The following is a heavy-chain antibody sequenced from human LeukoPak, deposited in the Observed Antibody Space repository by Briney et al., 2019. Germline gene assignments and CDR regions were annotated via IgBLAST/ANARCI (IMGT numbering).Heavy chain of an antibody. J-gene: IGHJ4*02. CDR3: ARQGVIWFGEFYY. CDR2: IYYSGST. Sequence: SETLSLTCTVSGGSISSSSHYWGWIRQPPGKGLEWIGSIYYSGSTYYNLSLKRRVTISVDTSKNQFSLKLSSVTAADAAVYYCARQGVIWFGEFYYWGQGTLVTVSS. V-gene: IGHV4-39*01. D-gene: IGHD3-10*01. CDR1: GGSISSSSHY.